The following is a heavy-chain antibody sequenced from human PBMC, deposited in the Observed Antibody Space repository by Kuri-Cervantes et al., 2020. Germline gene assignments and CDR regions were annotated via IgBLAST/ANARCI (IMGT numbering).Heavy chain of an antibody. CDR1: GGSVSSGSYY. CDR2: IYHSGSA. J-gene: IGHJ4*02. CDR3: ARLRFGELLSFDS. V-gene: IGHV4-39*07. D-gene: IGHD3-10*01. Sequence: GSLRLSCTVSGGSVSSGSYYWSWTRQPPGKGLEWIGNIYHSGSAYYNPSLKSRVTISVDTSKNQFSLKLSSVTAADTAVYYCARLRFGELLSFDSWGQGTLVTVSS.